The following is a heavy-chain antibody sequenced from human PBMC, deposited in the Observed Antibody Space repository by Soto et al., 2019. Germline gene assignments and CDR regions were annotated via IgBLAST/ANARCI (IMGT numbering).Heavy chain of an antibody. V-gene: IGHV4-34*01. CDR2: INHSGST. Sequence: SETLSLTCAVYGGSFSGYYWSWIRQPPGKGLEWIGEINHSGSTNYNPSLKSRVTISVDTSKNQFSLKLSSVTAADTAVYYCARAKPAWGSYGRRPLAYWGQGTLVTVSS. CDR1: GGSFSGYY. J-gene: IGHJ4*02. CDR3: ARAKPAWGSYGRRPLAY. D-gene: IGHD1-26*01.